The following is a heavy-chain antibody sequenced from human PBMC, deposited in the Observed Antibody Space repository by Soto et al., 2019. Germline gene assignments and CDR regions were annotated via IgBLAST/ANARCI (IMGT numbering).Heavy chain of an antibody. CDR3: ARSQGSSTSLEIYYYYYYGMDV. V-gene: IGHV1-69*01. J-gene: IGHJ6*02. Sequence: QVQLVQSGAEVKKPGSSVKVSCKASGGTFGSYAISWVRQAPGQGLEWMGGIIPIPGTANYAQKFQGRVTIAADESTSTAYMELSSLRSENTAAYYCARSQGSSTSLEIYYYYYYGMDVWGQGTTVTVYS. D-gene: IGHD2-2*01. CDR1: GGTFGSYA. CDR2: IIPIPGTA.